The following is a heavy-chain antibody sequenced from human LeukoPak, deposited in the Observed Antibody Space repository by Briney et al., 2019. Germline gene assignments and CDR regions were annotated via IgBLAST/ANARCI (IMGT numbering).Heavy chain of an antibody. CDR3: AKDQKSRAATGYDY. CDR1: GFTFANYA. D-gene: IGHD6-13*01. J-gene: IGHJ4*02. CDR2: ISGSGGST. V-gene: IGHV3-23*01. Sequence: GGSLRLSCAASGFTFANYAMSWVRQGPGKGLELVSTISGSGGSTYYADSVKGRFTISRDNSKNTLFLQMNSLRADDTAVYFCAKDQKSRAATGYDYWGQGTLVTVSS.